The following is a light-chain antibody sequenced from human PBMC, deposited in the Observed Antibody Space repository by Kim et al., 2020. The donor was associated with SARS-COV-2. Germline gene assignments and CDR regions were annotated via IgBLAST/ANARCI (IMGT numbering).Light chain of an antibody. Sequence: SSEPTQDPVVSVALGQTVTITCQGDSLRTYYATWYQQKPRQAPVLLIYGRNNRPSGIPDRFSGSASGNTASLTISATQAEDEADFYCQSRDSGGRVMFGGGTQLTVL. CDR1: SLRTYY. CDR3: QSRDSGGRVM. J-gene: IGLJ3*02. V-gene: IGLV3-19*01. CDR2: GRN.